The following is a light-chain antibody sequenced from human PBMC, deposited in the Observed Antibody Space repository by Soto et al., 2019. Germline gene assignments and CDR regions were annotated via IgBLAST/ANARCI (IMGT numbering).Light chain of an antibody. CDR3: QQTYSALSIT. V-gene: IGKV1-39*01. J-gene: IGKJ4*01. CDR2: TAS. CDR1: QSVRNN. Sequence: DIQLSQSPSSLSASVGDRVTITCRARQSVRNNVNWYQQKPGKAPKLLISTASSLRSGVPSRFSGSGSGTTCILTISSLQPEDFAIYYCQQTYSALSITFGGGTKVEIK.